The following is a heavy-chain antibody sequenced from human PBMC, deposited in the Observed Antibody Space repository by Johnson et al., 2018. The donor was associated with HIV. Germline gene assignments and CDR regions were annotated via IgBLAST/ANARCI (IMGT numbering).Heavy chain of an antibody. CDR3: AKDRNVLLWFPRAFDI. CDR1: GFTVRSNY. Sequence: VESGGGVVRPGGSLRLSCAASGFTVRSNYMSWVRQAPGKGLEWVSAISGSGGRTYYADSVQGRFTISRDNSKNTLYLQMNSLRAEDTAVYYCAKDRNVLLWFPRAFDIWGQGTMVTVSS. D-gene: IGHD3-10*01. J-gene: IGHJ3*02. CDR2: ISGSGGRT. V-gene: IGHV3-23*04.